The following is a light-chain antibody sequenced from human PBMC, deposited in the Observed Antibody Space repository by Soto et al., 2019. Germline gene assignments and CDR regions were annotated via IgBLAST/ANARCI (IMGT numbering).Light chain of an antibody. Sequence: EIVLTQSPGTLSLSPGERATLSCRASQSVSSNFLAWYQEKLGQAPRLLIYGASKRATGIPDRFSGGGSGTDFSLTISRLEQKDFAVYYRRQYGMSLGFPVGGGTKVDIK. J-gene: IGKJ4*01. V-gene: IGKV3-20*01. CDR3: RQYGMSLGFP. CDR1: QSVSSNF. CDR2: GAS.